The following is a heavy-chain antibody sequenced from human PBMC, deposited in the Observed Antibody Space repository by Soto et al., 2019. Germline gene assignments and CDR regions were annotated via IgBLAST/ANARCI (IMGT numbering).Heavy chain of an antibody. CDR2: INPNSGGT. D-gene: IGHD3-9*01. V-gene: IGHV1-2*04. J-gene: IGHJ6*02. Sequence: ASVKVSCKASGYTFTGYYMHWVRQAPGQGLEWMGWINPNSGGTNYAQKFQGWVTMTRDTSISTAYMELSRLRSDDTAVHYCARDRAYYDILTGSSQYYYYYGMDVWGQGTTVTVSS. CDR3: ARDRAYYDILTGSSQYYYYYGMDV. CDR1: GYTFTGYY.